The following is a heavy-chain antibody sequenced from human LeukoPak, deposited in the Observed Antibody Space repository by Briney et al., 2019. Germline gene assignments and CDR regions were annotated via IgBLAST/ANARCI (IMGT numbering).Heavy chain of an antibody. V-gene: IGHV4-39*01. CDR2: IYYSGST. Sequence: SETLSLTCTVSGGSIITSSYYWGWIRQPPGKGLEWIGNIYYSGSTYYNPSLKSRVTISVDTSKNQFSLELISVTAADTAVYYCASSYCSSGICYIYFDYWGQGTLVTVSS. CDR3: ASSYCSSGICYIYFDY. CDR1: GGSIITSSYY. D-gene: IGHD2-8*01. J-gene: IGHJ4*02.